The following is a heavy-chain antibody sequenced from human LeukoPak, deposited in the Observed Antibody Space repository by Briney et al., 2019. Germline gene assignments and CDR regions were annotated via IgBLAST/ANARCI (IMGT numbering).Heavy chain of an antibody. CDR2: IIPILGIA. CDR1: GYTFTGYY. CDR3: ASWRYCSSTSCYLSAFDI. V-gene: IGHV1-69*02. J-gene: IGHJ3*02. Sequence: SVKVSCKASGYTFTGYYMHWVRQAPGQGLEWMGRIIPILGIANYAQRLQGRVTITADKSTSTAYMELSSLRSEDTAVYYCASWRYCSSTSCYLSAFDIWGQGTMVTVSS. D-gene: IGHD2-2*01.